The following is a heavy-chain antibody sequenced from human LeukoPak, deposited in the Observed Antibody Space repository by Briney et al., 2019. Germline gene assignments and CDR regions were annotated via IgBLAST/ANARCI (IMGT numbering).Heavy chain of an antibody. CDR1: GFSFGDYA. CDR2: ISGDGGTT. J-gene: IGHJ6*02. D-gene: IGHD2-2*01. CDR3: ARRSYDSYYGMDV. Sequence: GGSLRLSCAASGFSFGDYAMHWVRQGPGKGLEWVSLISGDGGTTYYADSVKGRFTISRDNSKNSLYLQMNNLRTEDTALYYCARRSYDSYYGMDVWGQGTTVTVS. V-gene: IGHV3-43*02.